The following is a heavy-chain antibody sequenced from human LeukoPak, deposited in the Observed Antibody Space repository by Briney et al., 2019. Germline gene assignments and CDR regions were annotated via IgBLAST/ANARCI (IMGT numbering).Heavy chain of an antibody. CDR3: ASMSAHSSSSQDDY. J-gene: IGHJ4*02. CDR2: INPNSGGT. CDR1: GYTFTGYY. V-gene: IGHV1-2*02. D-gene: IGHD6-6*01. Sequence: GASVKVSCKASGYTFTGYYMHWVRQAPGQGLEWMGWINPNSGGTNYAQKFQGRVTMTRDTSISTAYMELSRLRSDDTAVYYCASMSAHSSSSQDDYWGQGTLVTVSS.